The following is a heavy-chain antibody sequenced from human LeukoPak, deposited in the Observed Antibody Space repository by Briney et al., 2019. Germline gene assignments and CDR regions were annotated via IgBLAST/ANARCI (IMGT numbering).Heavy chain of an antibody. CDR2: ISSSGSSM. D-gene: IGHD5-12*01. J-gene: IGHJ5*02. CDR1: GFTFSSYA. Sequence: PGGSLRLSCAASGFTFSSYAMNWVRQAPGKGLEWVSYISSSGSSMYYADSVKGRFTISRDSAKNSLYLQMSSLRAEDTAVYYCARGSGGYSGWFDPWGQGTLVTVSS. CDR3: ARGSGGYSGWFDP. V-gene: IGHV3-48*03.